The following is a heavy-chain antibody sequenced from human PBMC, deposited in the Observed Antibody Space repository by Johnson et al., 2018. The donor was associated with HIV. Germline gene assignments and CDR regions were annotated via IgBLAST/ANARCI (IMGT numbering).Heavy chain of an antibody. J-gene: IGHJ3*02. D-gene: IGHD1-7*01. V-gene: IGHV3-30-3*01. CDR2: ISYDGSNK. CDR3: ARDTVRGELELPDGFDI. Sequence: QVQLVESGGGLVQPGGSLRLSCAASGFTFTNAWMSWVRQAPGRGLEWVAVISYDGSNKYYADSVKGRFTISRDNSKNTLYLQMNSLRAEDTAVYYCARDTVRGELELPDGFDIWGQGTMVTVSS. CDR1: GFTFTNAW.